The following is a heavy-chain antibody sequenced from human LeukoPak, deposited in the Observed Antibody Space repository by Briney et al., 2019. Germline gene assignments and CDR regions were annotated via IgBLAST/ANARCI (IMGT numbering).Heavy chain of an antibody. CDR2: IYYSGST. CDR1: GGSISSYY. D-gene: IGHD2-2*01. V-gene: IGHV4-59*01. CDR3: ASQLLQGFDY. J-gene: IGHJ4*02. Sequence: SETPSLTCTVSGGSISSYYWSWIRQPPGKGLEWIGYIYYSGSTNYNPSLKSRVTISVDTSKNQFSLKLSSVTAADTAVYYCASQLLQGFDYWGQGTLVTVSS.